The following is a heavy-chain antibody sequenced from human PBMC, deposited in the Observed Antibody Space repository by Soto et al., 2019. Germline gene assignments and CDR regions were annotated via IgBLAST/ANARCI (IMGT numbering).Heavy chain of an antibody. CDR3: ARSIAARSYYYYGMDV. Sequence: GESLKISCKGSGYSFTSYWIGWVRQMPGKGLEWMGIIYPGDSDTRYSPSFQGQVTISADKSISTAYLQWSSLKASDTAMYYCARSIAARSYYYYGMDVWGQGTTVTVSS. CDR2: IYPGDSDT. J-gene: IGHJ6*02. D-gene: IGHD6-6*01. V-gene: IGHV5-51*01. CDR1: GYSFTSYW.